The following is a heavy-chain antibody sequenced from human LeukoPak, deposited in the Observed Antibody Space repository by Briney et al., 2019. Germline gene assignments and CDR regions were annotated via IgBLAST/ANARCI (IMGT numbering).Heavy chain of an antibody. V-gene: IGHV3-23*01. Sequence: GGSLRLSCAASGFTFTDYSMSWVRQAPGKGLEWVSGLVRSGENSYYATSVRGRFAISRDNSKDTVYLQMNSLRAEDTAIYYCVKDRPCDTCMPMDAWGQGTTVTVSS. CDR2: LVRSGENS. CDR3: VKDRPCDTCMPMDA. J-gene: IGHJ6*02. D-gene: IGHD2-2*01. CDR1: GFTFTDYS.